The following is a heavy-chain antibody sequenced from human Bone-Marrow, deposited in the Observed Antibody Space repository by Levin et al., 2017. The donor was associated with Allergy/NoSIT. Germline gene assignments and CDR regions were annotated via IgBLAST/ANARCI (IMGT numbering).Heavy chain of an antibody. D-gene: IGHD2-2*01. V-gene: IGHV4-30-4*01. CDR2: IYYNGNS. CDR1: GGSIGSGDYY. J-gene: IGHJ5*02. CDR3: ARGIVVVPAALPRDSVVVRVSCFDP. Sequence: SQTLSLTCNVSGGSIGSGDYYWSWIRQPPGKGLEWIGYIYYNGNSYSNPSLKSPVTMSVDTSKNQFSLRLRSVTAADTAIYFRARGIVVVPAALPRDSVVVRVSCFDPWGQGTLVTVSS.